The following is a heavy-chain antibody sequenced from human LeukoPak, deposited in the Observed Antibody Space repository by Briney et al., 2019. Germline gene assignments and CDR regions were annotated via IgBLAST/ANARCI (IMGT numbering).Heavy chain of an antibody. Sequence: PGGSLRLSCAASGFTFSSSAMSWVRQVPGKGLEWVSGISASGGSTSYADSVRGRFTISRDNSKNTLYLQMNSLRAEDTAVYYCAKDWAAITYYYDSSGYSPFDYWGQGTLVTVSS. J-gene: IGHJ4*02. CDR3: AKDWAAITYYYDSSGYSPFDY. D-gene: IGHD3-22*01. CDR1: GFTFSSSA. CDR2: ISASGGST. V-gene: IGHV3-23*01.